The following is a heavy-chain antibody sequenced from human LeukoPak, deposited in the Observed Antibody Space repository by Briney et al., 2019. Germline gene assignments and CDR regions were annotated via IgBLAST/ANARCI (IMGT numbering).Heavy chain of an antibody. CDR1: GFTFSSYG. Sequence: PGRSLRLSCAASGFTFSSYGMHWVRQAPGKGLEWVAVIWYDGSNKYYADSVKGRFTISRDNSKNTLYLQMNSLRAEDTAVYYCARDLCTYYGMDVWGQGTTVTVSS. CDR2: IWYDGSNK. J-gene: IGHJ6*02. V-gene: IGHV3-33*01. CDR3: ARDLCTYYGMDV.